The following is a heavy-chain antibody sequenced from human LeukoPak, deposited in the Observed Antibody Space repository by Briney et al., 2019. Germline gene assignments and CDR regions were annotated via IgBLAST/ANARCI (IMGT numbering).Heavy chain of an antibody. Sequence: SETLSLTCTVSGGSISSYYWNWIRQPPGKALEWIGYIYYSGSTNYNPSLKSRVAISVDTSKNQFSLKLSSVTAADTAVYYCARGLRGGGSCSVDYWGQGNLVTVSS. J-gene: IGHJ4*02. CDR1: GGSISSYY. D-gene: IGHD2-15*01. CDR2: IYYSGST. CDR3: ARGLRGGGSCSVDY. V-gene: IGHV4-59*12.